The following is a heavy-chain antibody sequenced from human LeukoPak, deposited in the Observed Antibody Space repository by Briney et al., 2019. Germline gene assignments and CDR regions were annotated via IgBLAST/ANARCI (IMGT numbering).Heavy chain of an antibody. D-gene: IGHD5-12*01. V-gene: IGHV4-59*08. Sequence: SETLSLTCTVSGGSISSYYWSWIRQPPGKGLEWIGYIYYSGSTNYNPSLKSRVTISVDTSKNQFSLTLSSVTAADTAVYYCACLPEYSGYDVGYYFVYWGQGALVTVSP. J-gene: IGHJ4*02. CDR2: IYYSGST. CDR3: ACLPEYSGYDVGYYFVY. CDR1: GGSISSYY.